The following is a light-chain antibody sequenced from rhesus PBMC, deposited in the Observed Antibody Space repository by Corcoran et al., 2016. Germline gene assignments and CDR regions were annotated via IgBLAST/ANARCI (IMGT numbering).Light chain of an antibody. CDR3: QQYSSRPLT. Sequence: DIQMTQSPSSLSVSVGDTVTITCRASQGISSWLAWYQQKPGKAPTLLIYKASSLQSGVPSRFSGSGSGTDFTLTISSLQSEYFATYFCQQYSSRPLTFGGGTKVELK. V-gene: IGKV1-22*01. CDR2: KAS. J-gene: IGKJ4*01. CDR1: QGISSW.